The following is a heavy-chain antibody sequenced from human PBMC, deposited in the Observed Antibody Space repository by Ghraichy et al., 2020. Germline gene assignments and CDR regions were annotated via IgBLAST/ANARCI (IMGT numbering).Heavy chain of an antibody. J-gene: IGHJ6*02. CDR3: ARALDEPDSWGGVTGVRTLSRHYYAMDV. Sequence: GGSLRLSCAASEFIVGNYNMSWVRQAPGKGLEWVSVTYSGGKTYFGDSVKGRFAVSRDGFQNTLYLQMNSLRVDDTAVYYCARALDEPDSWGGVTGVRTLSRHYYAMDVWGQGTTVTVS. CDR1: EFIVGNYN. V-gene: IGHV3-53*01. CDR2: TYSGGKT. D-gene: IGHD3-3*01.